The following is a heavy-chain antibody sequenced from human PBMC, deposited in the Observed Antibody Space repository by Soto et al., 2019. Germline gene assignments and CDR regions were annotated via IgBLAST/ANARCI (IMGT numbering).Heavy chain of an antibody. V-gene: IGHV2-5*01. J-gene: IGHJ5*02. Sequence: SGPTLVNPTQTLRLTCAFSGFSLSASGSSVGWIRQPPGKALEWLAHIYWNDDKRYSPSLRSRLTISKDTSKNQVVLTFTNMDPADTDTYYCVHRLDVPGLAFDPWGQGTLVTVSS. D-gene: IGHD3-10*02. CDR2: IYWNDDK. CDR3: VHRLDVPGLAFDP. CDR1: GFSLSASGSS.